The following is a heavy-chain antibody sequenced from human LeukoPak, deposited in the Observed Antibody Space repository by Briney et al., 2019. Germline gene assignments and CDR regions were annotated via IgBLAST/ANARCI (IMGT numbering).Heavy chain of an antibody. CDR3: AKDSGRQQLDHYFDY. CDR2: IYTSGST. Sequence: SETLSLTCVVSGDSISSYSWSWIRQPAGKGLEWIGRIYTSGSTTYNPSLKSRLTMSVDTSKNQFSLRLSSVTAADTAVYYCAKDSGRQQLDHYFDYWGQGTLVTVSS. V-gene: IGHV4-4*07. D-gene: IGHD6-13*01. CDR1: GDSISSYS. J-gene: IGHJ4*02.